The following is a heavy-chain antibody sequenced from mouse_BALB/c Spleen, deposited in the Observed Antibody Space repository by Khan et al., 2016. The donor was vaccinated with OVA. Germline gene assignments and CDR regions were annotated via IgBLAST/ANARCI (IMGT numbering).Heavy chain of an antibody. CDR3: ATSYYYGYYFDY. D-gene: IGHD1-1*01. Sequence: EVQLVESGGGLVQPGGSRKLPCAASGFTFSSYGMHWVRQAPEKGLEWVAYISGDSSTIYYADTVKGRFTISRDNPKNTLFLQMTSLMSEDTAMYYCATSYYYGYYFDYWGPGTTLTVSS. V-gene: IGHV5-17*02. CDR2: ISGDSSTI. J-gene: IGHJ2*01. CDR1: GFTFSSYG.